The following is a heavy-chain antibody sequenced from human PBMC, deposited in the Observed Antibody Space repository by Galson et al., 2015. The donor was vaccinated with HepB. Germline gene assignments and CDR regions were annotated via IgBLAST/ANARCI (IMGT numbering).Heavy chain of an antibody. D-gene: IGHD3-3*01. CDR1: EYTFTSYD. V-gene: IGHV1-8*01. CDR3: ARDRTIFGVVMEVFVDY. J-gene: IGHJ4*02. CDR2: MNPSSGHT. Sequence: SVKVSCKASEYTFTSYDINWVRQATGQGLEWMGWMNPSSGHTGYAQKFRGRVTVTRDTSVSTVYMELSSLRSEDAAVYYCARDRTIFGVVMEVFVDYWGQGTLVTVSS.